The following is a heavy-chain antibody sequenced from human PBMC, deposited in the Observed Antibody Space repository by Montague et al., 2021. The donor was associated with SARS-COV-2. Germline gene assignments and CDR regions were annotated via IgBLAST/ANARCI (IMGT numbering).Heavy chain of an antibody. V-gene: IGHV4-34*01. Sequence: SETLSLTCAVYGGSFSGYYWSWIRQPPGKGLEWIGEINHSGSTNYNPSLKSRVTISGDTSKNQFSLKLSSVTAADTAVYYCARFYHVGMVRGVRRAYYCGMDVWGQGTTVTVSS. J-gene: IGHJ6*02. CDR2: INHSGST. CDR3: ARFYHVGMVRGVRRAYYCGMDV. CDR1: GGSFSGYY. D-gene: IGHD3-10*01.